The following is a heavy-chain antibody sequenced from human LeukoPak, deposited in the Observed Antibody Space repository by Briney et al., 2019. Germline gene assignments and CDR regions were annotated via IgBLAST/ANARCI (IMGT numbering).Heavy chain of an antibody. V-gene: IGHV3-30*02. D-gene: IGHD3-10*01. J-gene: IGHJ4*02. CDR2: VRYDGSNT. CDR1: GFTFINYG. CDR3: ARDTYGSGSYYNAPLDY. Sequence: PGGSLRLSCAASGFTFINYGMHWVRQAPGKGLEWVAFVRYDGSNTYYADSVKGRFTISRDNSKNTLYLEMDSLRTEDTAVYYCARDTYGSGSYYNAPLDYWGQGTLVTVSS.